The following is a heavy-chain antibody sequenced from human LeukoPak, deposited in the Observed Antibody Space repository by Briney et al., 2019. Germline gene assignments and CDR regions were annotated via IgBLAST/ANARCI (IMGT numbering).Heavy chain of an antibody. CDR2: IWYDGSNK. CDR1: GFTFSSYA. CDR3: AKGEGAWLAIDY. D-gene: IGHD6-19*01. V-gene: IGHV3-30*02. Sequence: PGGSLRLSCAASGFTFSSYAMHWVRQAPGKGLEWVAVIWYDGSNKYYADSVKGRFTISRDNSKNMLYLQMNSLRAEDTAVYYCAKGEGAWLAIDYWGQGTLVTVSS. J-gene: IGHJ4*02.